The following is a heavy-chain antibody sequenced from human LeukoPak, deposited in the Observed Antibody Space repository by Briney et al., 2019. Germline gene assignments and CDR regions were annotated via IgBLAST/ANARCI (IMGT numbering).Heavy chain of an antibody. CDR1: GYTLTELS. CDR3: AIRDGYNYSPFDY. J-gene: IGHJ4*02. CDR2: FDPEDGET. V-gene: IGHV1-24*01. D-gene: IGHD5-24*01. Sequence: ASVKVSCKVSGYTLTELSMHWVRQAPGKGLEWMGGFDPEDGETIYAQKFQGRVTMTEDTSTDTAYMELGSLRSEDTAVYYCAIRDGYNYSPFDYWGQGTLVTVSS.